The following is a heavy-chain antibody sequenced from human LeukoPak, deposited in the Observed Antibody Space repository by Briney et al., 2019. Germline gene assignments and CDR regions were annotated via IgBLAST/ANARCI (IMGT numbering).Heavy chain of an antibody. D-gene: IGHD2-15*01. CDR2: ISVSGNT. Sequence: QAGGSLRLSCEASGFILNTYAMSWVRQGPGKGLEWVSAISVSGNTYHADSVKGRFTISRDSSKNTLYLQMNSLRAGDAAVYYCAKAPVTTCSGAYCYPFDYWSQGTLVTVSS. J-gene: IGHJ4*02. V-gene: IGHV3-23*01. CDR1: GFILNTYA. CDR3: AKAPVTTCSGAYCYPFDY.